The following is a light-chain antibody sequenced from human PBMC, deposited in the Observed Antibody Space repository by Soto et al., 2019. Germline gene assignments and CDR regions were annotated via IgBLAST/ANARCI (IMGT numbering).Light chain of an antibody. V-gene: IGKV1-5*01. CDR3: QQYNSYWT. CDR2: DAS. Sequence: IQMIQTPSTQSASVGDRVTITCRASQSISSWLAWYQQKPGKASQLLIYDASSLESGAPSRFSGSGSGTEFTLTISSLQPDDFATYYCQQYNSYWTFGQGTKVDIK. CDR1: QSISSW. J-gene: IGKJ1*01.